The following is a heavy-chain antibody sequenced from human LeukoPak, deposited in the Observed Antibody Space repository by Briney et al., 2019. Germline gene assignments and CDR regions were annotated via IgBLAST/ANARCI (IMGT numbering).Heavy chain of an antibody. CDR1: GGPISSYY. CDR3: ARDHLLYYYDSSGYISHAFDI. D-gene: IGHD3-22*01. V-gene: IGHV4-59*01. Sequence: PWETVSLTCTVCGGPISSYYWSWILQPRGKGQEWIGYIYDGRSTHYNPSLKSRVTISVDTSKNQFSLKLSSVTAADTAVYYFARDHLLYYYDSSGYISHAFDIWGQGTMVTVSS. CDR2: IYDGRST. J-gene: IGHJ3*02.